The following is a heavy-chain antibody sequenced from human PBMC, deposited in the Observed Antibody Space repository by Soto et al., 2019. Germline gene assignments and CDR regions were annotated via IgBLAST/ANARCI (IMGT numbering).Heavy chain of an antibody. D-gene: IGHD6-13*01. CDR2: IYHSGCT. V-gene: IGHV4-4*02. Sequence: SEILSLTWSVLGGSNSGSNCWRWVRQPSGKGLEWIGEIYHSGCTNYNPSLKSRVIISVDKSKNQFSLKLNSVTAADTVVYYCARAAMGGSSWPFDYWGQGTLVTSPQ. CDR1: GGSNSGSNC. J-gene: IGHJ4*02. CDR3: ARAAMGGSSWPFDY.